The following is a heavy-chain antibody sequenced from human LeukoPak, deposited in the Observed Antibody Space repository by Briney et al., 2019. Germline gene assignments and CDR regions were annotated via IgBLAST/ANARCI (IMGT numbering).Heavy chain of an antibody. J-gene: IGHJ4*02. Sequence: PGGSLRLSCAASGFTFSSYAMHWVRQAPGKGLEWVAVISYDGSNKYYADSVKGRFTISRDNSKNTLYLQMNSLRAEDTAVYYCARVQAQYGDYTSTIDYWGQGTLITVSS. V-gene: IGHV3-30-3*01. D-gene: IGHD4-17*01. CDR3: ARVQAQYGDYTSTIDY. CDR1: GFTFSSYA. CDR2: ISYDGSNK.